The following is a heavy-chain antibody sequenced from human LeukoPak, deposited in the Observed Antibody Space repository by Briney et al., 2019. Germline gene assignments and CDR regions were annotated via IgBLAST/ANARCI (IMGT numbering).Heavy chain of an antibody. D-gene: IGHD4-17*01. V-gene: IGHV4-34*01. J-gene: IGHJ5*02. Sequence: PSETLSLTCAVYGGSFSGYYWSWIRQPPGKGLEWIGEINHSGSTNYNPSLKSRVTISVDTSKNQFSLKLSSVTAADTAVYYCARDQGNGDYVGWFDPWGQGTLVTVSS. CDR2: INHSGST. CDR3: ARDQGNGDYVGWFDP. CDR1: GGSFSGYY.